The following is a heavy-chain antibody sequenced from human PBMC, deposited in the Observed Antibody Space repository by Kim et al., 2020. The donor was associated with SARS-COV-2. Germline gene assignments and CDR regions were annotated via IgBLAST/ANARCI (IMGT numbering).Heavy chain of an antibody. J-gene: IGHJ4*02. Sequence: GGSLRLSCVASGFMFSAYWMRWVRHSPGKGLEWVADLDQAGTDKHYMESVKGRFTISRDNARNSLFLQMNSLRAEDAALYSCARGGSYSFEYWSQGTLVT. CDR3: ARGGSYSFEY. D-gene: IGHD6-13*01. CDR1: GFMFSAYW. CDR2: LDQAGTDK. V-gene: IGHV3-7*01.